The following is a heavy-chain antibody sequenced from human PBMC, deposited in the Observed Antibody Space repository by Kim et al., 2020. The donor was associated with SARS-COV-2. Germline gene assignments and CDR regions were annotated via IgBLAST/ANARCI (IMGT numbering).Heavy chain of an antibody. V-gene: IGHV1-24*01. CDR1: GYTLTELS. CDR3: ATDREKVVPAEHYYGMDV. CDR2: FDPEDGET. D-gene: IGHD2-2*01. Sequence: ASVKVSCKVSGYTLTELSMHWVRQAPGKGLEWMGGFDPEDGETIYAQKFQGRVTMTEDTSTDTAYMELSSLRSEDTAVYYCATDREKVVPAEHYYGMDVWGQGTTVTVSS. J-gene: IGHJ6*02.